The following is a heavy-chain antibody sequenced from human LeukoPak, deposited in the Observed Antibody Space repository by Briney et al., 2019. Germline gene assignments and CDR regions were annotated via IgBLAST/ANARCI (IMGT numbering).Heavy chain of an antibody. D-gene: IGHD2-2*02. CDR2: IYYNGST. J-gene: IGHJ4*02. Sequence: SQTLSLTCTVSGGSISSGGYYWSWIRQPPGKGLEWIGYIYYNGSTNYNPSLKSRVTVSVDTSKNQFSLKLSSVTAADTAVYYCARVEGGGYCSSTSCYIDYYFDYWGQGTLVTVSS. CDR3: ARVEGGGYCSSTSCYIDYYFDY. CDR1: GGSISSGGYY. V-gene: IGHV4-61*08.